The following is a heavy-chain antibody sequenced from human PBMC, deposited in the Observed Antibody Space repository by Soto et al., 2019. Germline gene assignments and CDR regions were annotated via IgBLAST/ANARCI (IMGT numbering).Heavy chain of an antibody. CDR1: GFTFSSYG. J-gene: IGHJ4*02. CDR3: AKDIGRRRFLEWLNPDY. D-gene: IGHD3-3*01. V-gene: IGHV3-30*18. CDR2: ISYDGSNK. Sequence: GGSLRLSCAASGFTFSSYGMHWVRQAPGKGLEWVAVISYDGSNKYYADSVKGRFTISRDNSKNTLYLQMNSLRAEDTAVYYCAKDIGRRRFLEWLNPDYWGQGTLVTVSS.